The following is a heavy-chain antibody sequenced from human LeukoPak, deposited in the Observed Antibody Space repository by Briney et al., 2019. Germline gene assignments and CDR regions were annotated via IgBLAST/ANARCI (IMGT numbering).Heavy chain of an antibody. J-gene: IGHJ3*02. CDR1: GGSISSNSYY. CDR2: IYYDGST. D-gene: IGHD1-1*01. Sequence: ASETLSLTCTVSGGSISSNSYYWGWIRQPPGKGLEWIGNIYYDGSTYYNPSLKSRVTISVGTSKNHFSLKLSSVTAADTAVYYCARDTGIYPHYAFDIWGQGTMVTVSS. V-gene: IGHV4-39*07. CDR3: ARDTGIYPHYAFDI.